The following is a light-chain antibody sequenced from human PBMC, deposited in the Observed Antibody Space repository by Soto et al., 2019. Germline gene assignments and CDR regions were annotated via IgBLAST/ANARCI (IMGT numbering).Light chain of an antibody. J-gene: IGKJ4*01. CDR3: QQYDTSQLT. V-gene: IGKV3-20*01. Sequence: EIVLTQSPGALSLSPGERATLSCGASRSVRSNSLAWYQQKPGQAPRLLIYGASSRATGVPDRFSGSGSGTDFTLTISRLEPEDFAVYHCQQYDTSQLTFGGGTKVEIK. CDR2: GAS. CDR1: RSVRSNS.